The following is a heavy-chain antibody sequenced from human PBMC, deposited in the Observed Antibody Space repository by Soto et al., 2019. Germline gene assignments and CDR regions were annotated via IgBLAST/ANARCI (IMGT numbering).Heavy chain of an antibody. Sequence: QVQVVQSGAEVKKPGASVKVSCKASGYTFSTHAMHWVRQAPGQSLEWMGWINGGTGQTKHSHRFQDRVTITRDTTAGTADIEERSMRTEETAVYYFARGKGMEEDYYYYGLDIWGQGTTVTVSS. CDR1: GYTFSTHA. CDR2: INGGTGQT. CDR3: ARGKGMEEDYYYYGLDI. J-gene: IGHJ6*02. D-gene: IGHD1-1*01. V-gene: IGHV1-3*01.